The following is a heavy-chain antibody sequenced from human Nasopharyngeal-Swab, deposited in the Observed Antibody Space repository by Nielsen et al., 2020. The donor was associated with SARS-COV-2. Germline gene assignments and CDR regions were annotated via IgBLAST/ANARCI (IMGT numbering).Heavy chain of an antibody. CDR1: GGPISSSSYY. D-gene: IGHD1-7*01. V-gene: IGHV4-39*01. Sequence: SETLSLPCTVSGGPISSSSYYWGWIRQPPGKGLEWIGSIYYSGSTYYNPSLKSRVTISVDTSKNQFSLKLSSVTAADTAVYYCATIDSNWNYANFDYWGQGTLVTVSS. CDR3: ATIDSNWNYANFDY. J-gene: IGHJ4*02. CDR2: IYYSGST.